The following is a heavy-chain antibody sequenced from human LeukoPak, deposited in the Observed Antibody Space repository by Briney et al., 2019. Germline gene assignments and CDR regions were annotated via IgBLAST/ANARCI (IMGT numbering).Heavy chain of an antibody. CDR2: IKQDGSEK. D-gene: IGHD2-15*01. CDR3: ARDAGYCSGGSCSDLFDY. Sequence: GGSLRLSCAASGFTFDDYAMHWVRQAPGKGLEWVANIKQDGSEKYYVDSVKGRFTISRDNAKNSLYLQMNSLRAEDTAVYYCARDAGYCSGGSCSDLFDYWGQGTLVTVSS. V-gene: IGHV3-7*01. CDR1: GFTFDDYA. J-gene: IGHJ4*02.